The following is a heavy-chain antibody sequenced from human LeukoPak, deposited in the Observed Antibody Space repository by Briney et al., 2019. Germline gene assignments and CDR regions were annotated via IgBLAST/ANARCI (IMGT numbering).Heavy chain of an antibody. CDR3: ARVELVRGVIPYYFDY. V-gene: IGHV4-34*01. CDR2: INHSGST. CDR1: GGSFSGYY. Sequence: SEILSLTCAVYGGSFSGYYWSWIRQPPGKGLEWIGEINHSGSTNYNPSLKSRVTISVDTSKNQFSLKLSSVTAADTAVYYCARVELVRGVIPYYFDYWGQGTLVTVSS. J-gene: IGHJ4*02. D-gene: IGHD3-10*01.